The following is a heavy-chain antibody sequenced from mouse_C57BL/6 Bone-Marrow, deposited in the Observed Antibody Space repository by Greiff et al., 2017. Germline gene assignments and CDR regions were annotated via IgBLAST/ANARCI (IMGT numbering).Heavy chain of an antibody. Sequence: EVQLVESGGGLVKPGGSLKLSCAASGFTFSDYGMHWVRQAPEKGLEWVAYISSGSSTIYNADTVQGRFTISNDNAKNALFLHMTSLRSEDTAMYYCARDGSGYWWYVDVWGTGTTVTVSS. CDR1: GFTFSDYG. CDR3: ARDGSGYWWYVDV. D-gene: IGHD1-1*01. CDR2: ISSGSSTI. V-gene: IGHV5-17*01. J-gene: IGHJ1*03.